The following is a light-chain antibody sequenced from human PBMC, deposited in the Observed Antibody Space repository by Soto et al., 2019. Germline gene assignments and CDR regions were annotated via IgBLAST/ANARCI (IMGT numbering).Light chain of an antibody. V-gene: IGKV3-15*01. CDR3: QQYNNWLSWT. CDR2: GAS. J-gene: IGKJ1*01. CDR1: QSVSSN. Sequence: EIVMTQSPATLSVSPGERATLSCRASQSVSSNLAWYQQKPGQAPRLLIYGASTRDTGIPARFSGSGSGTEFTLTISSLQSEDFAVYYCQQYNNWLSWTFGQGPKVEIK.